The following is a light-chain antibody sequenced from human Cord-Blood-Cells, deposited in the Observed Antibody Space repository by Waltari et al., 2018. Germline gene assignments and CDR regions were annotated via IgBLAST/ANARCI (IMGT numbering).Light chain of an antibody. CDR3: CSYAGSSYVV. CDR1: SRDVGSYNL. CDR2: EGS. J-gene: IGLJ2*01. Sequence: QSALTQPASVSGSPGQSLTIPCTGTSRDVGSYNLVSWYQQHPGKAPKLMIHEGSKRPSGVSNRFSGAKSGNTASLTISGLQAEDEADYYCCSYAGSSYVVFGGGTKLTVL. V-gene: IGLV2-23*01.